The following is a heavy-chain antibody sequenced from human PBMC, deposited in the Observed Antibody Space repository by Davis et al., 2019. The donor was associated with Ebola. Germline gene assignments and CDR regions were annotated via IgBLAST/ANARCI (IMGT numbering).Heavy chain of an antibody. CDR1: GGSISSSSYY. J-gene: IGHJ6*02. CDR3: ARVGTIEARPDYYYYYGMDV. D-gene: IGHD6-6*01. CDR2: INHSGST. Sequence: SETLSLTCTVSGGSISSSSYYWGWIRQPPGKGLEWIGEINHSGSTNYNPSLKSRVTISVDTSKNQFSLKLSSVTAADTAVYYCARVGTIEARPDYYYYYGMDVWGQGTTVTVSS. V-gene: IGHV4-39*07.